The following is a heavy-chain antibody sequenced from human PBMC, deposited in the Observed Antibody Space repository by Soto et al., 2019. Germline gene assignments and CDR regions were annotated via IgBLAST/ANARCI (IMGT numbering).Heavy chain of an antibody. V-gene: IGHV1-3*01. CDR1: GYTFTSYA. CDR3: ARDNGNAPRAPYYYGMDV. Sequence: ASVKVSCKASGYTFTSYAMHWVRQAPGQRLEWMGWINAGNGNTKYSQKFQGRVTITRDTSASTAYMELSSLRSEDTAVYYCARDNGNAPRAPYYYGMDVWGQGTTVTV. D-gene: IGHD1-1*01. J-gene: IGHJ6*02. CDR2: INAGNGNT.